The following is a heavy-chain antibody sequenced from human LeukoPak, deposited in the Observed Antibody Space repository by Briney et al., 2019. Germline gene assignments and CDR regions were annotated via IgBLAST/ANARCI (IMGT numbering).Heavy chain of an antibody. CDR2: IYATGST. Sequence: SETLSLTCAVSGGSMSDHYWSWLRQTPGTTLEWIGYIYATGSTNYSPSLKGRVTISLDTSKNHFSLRLRSVTAADTALYYCARHFRRDYPDSGSSQYFHYIDVWGKGTTVVVSS. CDR3: ARHFRRDYPDSGSSQYFHYIDV. J-gene: IGHJ6*03. D-gene: IGHD3-10*01. V-gene: IGHV4-4*09. CDR1: GGSMSDHY.